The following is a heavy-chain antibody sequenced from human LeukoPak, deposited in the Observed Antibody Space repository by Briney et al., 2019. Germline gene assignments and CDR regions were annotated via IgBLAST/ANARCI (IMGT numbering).Heavy chain of an antibody. D-gene: IGHD1-14*01. CDR1: GAFISSYY. Sequence: SETLSLTCTVSGAFISSYYWSWIRQPPGKGLEWIGYIYYSGSTNYNPSLKSRVTISVDTSKNQFSLKLSSVTAADTAVYYCARAVTGRGGGWFDPWGQGTLVTVSS. CDR2: IYYSGST. V-gene: IGHV4-59*01. J-gene: IGHJ5*02. CDR3: ARAVTGRGGGWFDP.